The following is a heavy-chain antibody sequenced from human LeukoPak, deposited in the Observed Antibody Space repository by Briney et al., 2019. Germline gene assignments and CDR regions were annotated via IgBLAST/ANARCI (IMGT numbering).Heavy chain of an antibody. Sequence: PGGSLRLSCAASGFTFSSYSMNWVRQAPGKGLEWVSYISSSSSTIYYADSVKGRFTISRDNAKNSLYLQMNSLRAEDTAVYYCARFSGSYPYYFDYWGQGTLVTVSS. CDR1: GFTFSSYS. V-gene: IGHV3-48*04. CDR3: ARFSGSYPYYFDY. D-gene: IGHD1-26*01. J-gene: IGHJ4*02. CDR2: ISSSSSTI.